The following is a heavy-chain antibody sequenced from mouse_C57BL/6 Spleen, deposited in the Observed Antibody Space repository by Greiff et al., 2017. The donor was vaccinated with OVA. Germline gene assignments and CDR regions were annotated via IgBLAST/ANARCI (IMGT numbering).Heavy chain of an antibody. Sequence: EVMLVESGGGLVQPGGSLSLSCAASGFTFTDYYMSWVRQPPGKALEWLGFIRNKANGYTTEYSASVKGRFTISRDNSQSILYLQMNALRAEDSATYYCARYRLEDYYAMDYWGQGTSVTVSS. CDR3: ARYRLEDYYAMDY. CDR1: GFTFTDYY. J-gene: IGHJ4*01. V-gene: IGHV7-3*01. CDR2: IRNKANGYTT.